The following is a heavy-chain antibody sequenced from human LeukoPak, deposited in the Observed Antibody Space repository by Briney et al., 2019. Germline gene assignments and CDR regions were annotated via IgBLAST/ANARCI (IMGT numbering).Heavy chain of an antibody. V-gene: IGHV3-74*03. Sequence: PGGSLRLSCVGSRFTISKYWMHWVRQAPGTGLVWVSRIHPDGSITTYADSVKGRFTISRDNAENTLYLQMNSLRAEDTGVYYCARPVGYSFGYFDYWGQGTLVTVSS. D-gene: IGHD5-18*01. CDR3: ARPVGYSFGYFDY. CDR2: IHPDGSIT. J-gene: IGHJ4*02. CDR1: RFTISKYW.